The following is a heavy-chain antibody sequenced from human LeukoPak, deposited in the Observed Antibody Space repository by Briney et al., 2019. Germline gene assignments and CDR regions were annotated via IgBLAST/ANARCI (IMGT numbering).Heavy chain of an antibody. J-gene: IGHJ4*02. CDR1: GGTFSSYA. D-gene: IGHD3-22*01. CDR2: IIPIFGTA. Sequence: SVKVSCKASGGTFSSYAISWVRQAPGQGLEWMGGIIPIFGTANYAQKFQGRVTITADESTSTAYMELSSLRSEDTAVYYCARGPPAYYYDSSVYYYYWGQGTLVTVSS. CDR3: ARGPPAYYYDSSVYYYY. V-gene: IGHV1-69*01.